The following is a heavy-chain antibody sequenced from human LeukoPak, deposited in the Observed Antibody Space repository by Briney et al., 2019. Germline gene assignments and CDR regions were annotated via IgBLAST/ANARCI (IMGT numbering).Heavy chain of an antibody. V-gene: IGHV3-20*04. J-gene: IGHJ3*02. CDR2: INWNGGST. D-gene: IGHD1-26*01. Sequence: GGSLRLSCAASGFTFDDYGLSWVRQAPGKGLEWVSTINWNGGSTGYADSVKGRFTISRDNAKNSLYLQMNSLRAEDTAVYYCARGGSYLSAFDIWGQGTMVTVSS. CDR1: GFTFDDYG. CDR3: ARGGSYLSAFDI.